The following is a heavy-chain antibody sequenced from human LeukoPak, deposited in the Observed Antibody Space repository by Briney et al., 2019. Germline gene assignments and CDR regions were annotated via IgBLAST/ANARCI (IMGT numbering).Heavy chain of an antibody. J-gene: IGHJ4*02. D-gene: IGHD4-17*01. CDR2: IYYSGST. CDR1: GGSINSYY. Sequence: PSETLSLTCSVSGGSINSYYWSWIRQPPGKGLEWIGYIYYSGSTHYNPSLQSRVTISLDTSKNQFSLKLSSVTAADTAVYYCARGTITTVTDSWGPGTLVTVSS. V-gene: IGHV4-59*08. CDR3: ARGTITTVTDS.